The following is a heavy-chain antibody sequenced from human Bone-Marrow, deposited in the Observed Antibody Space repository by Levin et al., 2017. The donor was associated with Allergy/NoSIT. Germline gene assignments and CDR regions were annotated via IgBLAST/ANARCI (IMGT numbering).Heavy chain of an antibody. Sequence: GGSLRLSCAASGFTFSSYWMTWVRQAPGKGLEWVANVEEDGSEKYYVDSVKGRFTVSRDNAKNSLYLQMNSLRAEDTAVYYCVREVVPAAIESYYYYMDVWGEGTTVTVSS. CDR3: VREVVPAAIESYYYYMDV. V-gene: IGHV3-7*03. J-gene: IGHJ6*03. D-gene: IGHD2-2*01. CDR2: VEEDGSEK. CDR1: GFTFSSYW.